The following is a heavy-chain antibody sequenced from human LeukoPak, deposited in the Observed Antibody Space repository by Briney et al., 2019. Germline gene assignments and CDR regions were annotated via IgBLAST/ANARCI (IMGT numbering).Heavy chain of an antibody. J-gene: IGHJ4*02. Sequence: GESLKISFKGSGYSFTSYWIGWVRRRPGKGVEWMGIIYPGDSDTRYSPSFQGQVTISAAKSISTAYLQWSSLKASDTAMYYCARLQHYYGSGSYYKMLDYWGQGTLVTVSS. V-gene: IGHV5-51*01. CDR2: IYPGDSDT. CDR3: ARLQHYYGSGSYYKMLDY. D-gene: IGHD3-10*01. CDR1: GYSFTSYW.